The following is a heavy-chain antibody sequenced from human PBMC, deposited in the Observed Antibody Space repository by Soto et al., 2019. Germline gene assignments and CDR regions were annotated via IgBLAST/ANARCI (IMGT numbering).Heavy chain of an antibody. Sequence: EVQLVESGGGLVKPGGSLRLSCAASGFTFSSYSMNWVRQAPGKGLEWVSSISSSSSYIYYADSVKGRFTISRDNAKNSLYLQMNSLRAEDTAVYYCARDYRSYGGQEDYYYYGMDVWGQGTTVTVSS. J-gene: IGHJ6*02. CDR1: GFTFSSYS. D-gene: IGHD5-18*01. V-gene: IGHV3-21*01. CDR3: ARDYRSYGGQEDYYYYGMDV. CDR2: ISSSSSYI.